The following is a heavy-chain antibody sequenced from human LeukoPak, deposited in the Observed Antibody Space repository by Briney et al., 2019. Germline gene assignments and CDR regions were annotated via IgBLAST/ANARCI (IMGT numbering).Heavy chain of an antibody. CDR3: ARDSGSAHLFDY. CDR2: ISSSSSYT. Sequence: RGGSLRLSCAASGFTLSDYYMSWIRQAPGKGLEWVSYISSSSSYTNYADSVKGRFTISRDNAKNSLYLQMNSLRAEDTAVYYCARDSGSAHLFDYWGQGTLVTVSS. D-gene: IGHD3-10*01. CDR1: GFTLSDYY. V-gene: IGHV3-11*06. J-gene: IGHJ4*02.